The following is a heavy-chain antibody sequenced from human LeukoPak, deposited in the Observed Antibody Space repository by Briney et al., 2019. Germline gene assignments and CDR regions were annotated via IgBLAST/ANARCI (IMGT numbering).Heavy chain of an antibody. Sequence: SETLSLTCAVYGGSFSSYYWSWIRQPPGKGLEWIGYIYYSGSTNYNPSLKSRVTISVDTSKNQFSLKLSSVTAADTAVYYCARGWEQWLIPFDYWGQGTLVTVSS. CDR2: IYYSGST. D-gene: IGHD6-19*01. CDR3: ARGWEQWLIPFDY. J-gene: IGHJ4*02. CDR1: GGSFSSYY. V-gene: IGHV4-59*01.